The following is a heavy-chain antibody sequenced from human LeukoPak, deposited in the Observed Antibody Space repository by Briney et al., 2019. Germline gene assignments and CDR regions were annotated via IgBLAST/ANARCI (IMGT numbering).Heavy chain of an antibody. J-gene: IGHJ4*02. D-gene: IGHD3-22*01. V-gene: IGHV4-59*01. CDR3: ASSQYYYDSSGYSAFDY. CDR1: GGSISSYY. Sequence: PSETLSLTCTVSGGSISSYYWSWIRQPPGKGLEGIGYIYYSGSTNYNPSLKSRVTISVDTSKNQFSLKLSSVTAADTAVYYCASSQYYYDSSGYSAFDYWGQGTLVTVSS. CDR2: IYYSGST.